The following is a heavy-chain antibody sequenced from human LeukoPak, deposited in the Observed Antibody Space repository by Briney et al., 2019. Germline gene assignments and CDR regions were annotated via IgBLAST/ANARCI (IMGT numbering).Heavy chain of an antibody. Sequence: PSETLSLTCGVYGGFLSGYYWSWIRDPPGKGLEWRGEINHSGSTNYNPSLKSRVTISVDTSKNQFSLKLSSVTAADTAVCYCARVGWIQLWAIDYWGQGTLVTVSS. CDR2: INHSGST. D-gene: IGHD5-18*01. CDR3: ARVGWIQLWAIDY. CDR1: GGFLSGYY. J-gene: IGHJ4*02. V-gene: IGHV4-34*01.